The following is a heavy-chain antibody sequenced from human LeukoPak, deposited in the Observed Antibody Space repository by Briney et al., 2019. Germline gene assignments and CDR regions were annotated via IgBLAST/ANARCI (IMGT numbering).Heavy chain of an antibody. Sequence: SETLSLTCTVSGGSISSGNYYWSWIRQPAGKGLEWIGRIYSSGSTNYNPSPKSRVTISPDTSKNQFSLKLTSVTAADTAVYYCARDAPRTWFDPWGQGTLVTVSS. V-gene: IGHV4-61*02. J-gene: IGHJ5*02. CDR1: GGSISSGNYY. CDR3: ARDAPRTWFDP. CDR2: IYSSGST.